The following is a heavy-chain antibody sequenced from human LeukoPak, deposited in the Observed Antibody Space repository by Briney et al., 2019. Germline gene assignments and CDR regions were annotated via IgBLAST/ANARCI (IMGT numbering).Heavy chain of an antibody. D-gene: IGHD2-2*01. CDR3: ARIVSTSRLTPPDQKYFDY. V-gene: IGHV4-39*07. Sequence: TTSETLSLTCTVSGGSISSSSYYWGWIRQPPGKGLEWIGSIYYSGSTYYNPSLKSRVTISVDTSKNQFSLKLSSVTAADTAVYYCARIVSTSRLTPPDQKYFDYWGQGTLVTVSS. CDR1: GGSISSSSYY. J-gene: IGHJ4*02. CDR2: IYYSGST.